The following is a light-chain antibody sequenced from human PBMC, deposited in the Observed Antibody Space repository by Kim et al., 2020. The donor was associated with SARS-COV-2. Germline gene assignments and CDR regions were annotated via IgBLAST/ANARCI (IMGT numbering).Light chain of an antibody. CDR3: QQSHDFPYS. CDR1: QSVSTS. V-gene: IGKV1-39*01. CDR2: AVS. Sequence: SASVGNRVTITCRASQSVSTSLNWYQQQPGKAPKLLIYAVSSLQGGVPSRFSGSGSGTDFTLTISSLQPEDFAIYYCQQSHDFPYSFGQGTKLEI. J-gene: IGKJ2*03.